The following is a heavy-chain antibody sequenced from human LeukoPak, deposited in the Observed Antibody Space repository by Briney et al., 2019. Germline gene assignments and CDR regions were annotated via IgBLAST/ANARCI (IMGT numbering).Heavy chain of an antibody. CDR1: GFTFSSFS. CDR3: ARDLAYYYDSSGYFTFDS. V-gene: IGHV3-48*01. CDR2: ISSSSSTI. J-gene: IGHJ4*02. D-gene: IGHD3-22*01. Sequence: GGSLRLSCAASGFTFSSFSMNWVRQAPGKGLEWVSYISSSSSTIYYAESVKGRFTISRDNAKNSLYLQMNSLRAEDTAVYNCARDLAYYYDSSGYFTFDSWGQGTLVTVSS.